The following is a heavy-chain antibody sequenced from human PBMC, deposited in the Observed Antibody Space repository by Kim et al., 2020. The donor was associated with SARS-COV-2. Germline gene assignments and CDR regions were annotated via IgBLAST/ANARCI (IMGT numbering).Heavy chain of an antibody. Sequence: SETLSLTCSVSGGSVNSGNYYWNWIRQPPGKGLEWIGQIYYSGSTSYNQSLTTRLTISVQPAQNQFSLTLSSVTAADTAVYYCARRDYYDSSGYYSLWGQGTLVTVSS. D-gene: IGHD3-22*01. CDR2: IYYSGST. J-gene: IGHJ4*02. CDR3: ARRDYYDSSGYYSL. V-gene: IGHV4-61*01. CDR1: GGSVNSGNYY.